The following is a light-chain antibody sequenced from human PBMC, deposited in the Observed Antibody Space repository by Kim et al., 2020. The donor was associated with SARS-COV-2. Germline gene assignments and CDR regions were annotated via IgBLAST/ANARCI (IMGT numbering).Light chain of an antibody. J-gene: IGLJ3*02. CDR3: APWDDSLSGPV. V-gene: IGLV1-44*01. CDR1: RSNIESKT. CDR2: SDN. Sequence: GQRVTNSCSRSRSNIESKTVNCYQQRPGTAPKPHTYSDNQRPSGVPDRCSGSWSGTSASLAISGLQSEDEADYYCAPWDDSLSGPVFGGGTQLTVL.